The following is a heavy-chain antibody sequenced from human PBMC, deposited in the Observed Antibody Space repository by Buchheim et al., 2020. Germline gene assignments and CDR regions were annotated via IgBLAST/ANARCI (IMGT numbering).Heavy chain of an antibody. J-gene: IGHJ4*02. CDR1: GYTFTSYD. D-gene: IGHD3-22*01. CDR3: ARGMYDSRGYYLYNFDL. V-gene: IGHV1-8*02. Sequence: QVQLVQSGAEVKKPGASVKVSCKASGYTFTSYDIHWVRQATGQGLEWMGWMNPNSGNTGYAQKFQGRVTMTRNTSISTAYMELRSMRSDGTVVYYCARGMYDSRGYYLYNFDLWGQGTLVTVS. CDR2: MNPNSGNT.